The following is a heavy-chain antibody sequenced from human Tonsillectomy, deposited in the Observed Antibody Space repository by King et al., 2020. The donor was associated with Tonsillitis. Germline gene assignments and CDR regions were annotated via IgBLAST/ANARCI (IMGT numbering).Heavy chain of an antibody. V-gene: IGHV5-51*01. CDR1: GYIFTNCW. Sequence: EVQLVESGAEVKKPGESLKISCKGSGYIFTNCWIGWVRQMPGKGLYWMGIIYPGDSDTRYSPSFQGQVTISADKSISTAYLQWSSLRDSDTAMFYCAGLPSDSSGFDAFDIWGQGTMVAVSS. J-gene: IGHJ3*02. CDR3: AGLPSDSSGFDAFDI. D-gene: IGHD3-22*01. CDR2: IYPGDSDT.